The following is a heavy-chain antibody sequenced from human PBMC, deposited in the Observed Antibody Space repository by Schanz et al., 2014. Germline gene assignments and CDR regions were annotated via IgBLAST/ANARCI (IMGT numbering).Heavy chain of an antibody. V-gene: IGHV1-18*04. CDR3: ARNIIATARAYDI. D-gene: IGHD6-13*01. CDR1: GYTFPSYG. Sequence: QVQLVQSGAEVQKPGASVMLSCKTSGYTFPSYGISWVRQAPGQGLEWMGWINVYNGDTKFAKTFQDRVTLTTDTSTSTAYMELRSLRSDDTAVYYCARNIIATARAYDIWGQGTMVTVSS. J-gene: IGHJ3*02. CDR2: INVYNGDT.